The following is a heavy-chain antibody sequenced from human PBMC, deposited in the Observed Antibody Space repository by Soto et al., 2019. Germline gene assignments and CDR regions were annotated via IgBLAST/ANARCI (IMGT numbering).Heavy chain of an antibody. J-gene: IGHJ6*02. CDR3: ARGGGKEGMDV. CDR1: GFTFSSYG. V-gene: IGHV3-33*01. D-gene: IGHD3-16*01. CDR2: IWYDGSNK. Sequence: VGSLRLSCAASGFTFSSYGMHWVRQAPGKGLEWVAVIWYDGSNKYYADSVKGRFTISRDNSKNTLYLQMNSLRAEDTAVYYWARGGGKEGMDVWGQGTTVTVSS.